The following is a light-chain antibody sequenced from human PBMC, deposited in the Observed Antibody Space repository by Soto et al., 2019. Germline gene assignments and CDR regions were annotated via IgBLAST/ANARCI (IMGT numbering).Light chain of an antibody. V-gene: IGLV3-21*04. Sequence: SYELTQPHSVSVAPGKTATITCGGDNIGSRAVHWYQQKPGQAPVLVIYFDADRPSGIPERFSGSNSGNTATLTINRVEAGDEADYNCQVWDGNSDQPVFGGGTKLTVL. CDR1: NIGSRA. CDR2: FDA. J-gene: IGLJ2*01. CDR3: QVWDGNSDQPV.